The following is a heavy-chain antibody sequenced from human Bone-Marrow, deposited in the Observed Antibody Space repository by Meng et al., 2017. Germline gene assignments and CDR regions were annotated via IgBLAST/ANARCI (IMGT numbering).Heavy chain of an antibody. J-gene: IGHJ4*02. CDR3: GRSSSWYVGFDY. V-gene: IGHV1-69*05. CDR1: GGTFSSYA. Sequence: QVQLVQSWGEVKKTGSSVKVSCKASGGTFSSYAISWVRQAPGQGLEWMGGIIPIFGTANYAQKFQGRVTITTDESTSTAYMELCSLRSEDTAVYYCGRSSSWYVGFDYWGQGTLVTVSS. CDR2: IIPIFGTA. D-gene: IGHD6-13*01.